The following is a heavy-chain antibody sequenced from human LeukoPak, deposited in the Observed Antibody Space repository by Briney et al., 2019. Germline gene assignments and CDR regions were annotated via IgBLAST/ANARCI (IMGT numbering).Heavy chain of an antibody. CDR3: AKVVDFWSGYPSSDP. CDR1: GFTFSSYA. Sequence: GGSLRLSCAASGFTFSSYAMSWVRQARGKGLEWVSAISVSGCSTYYADSVKGRFTISRDNSKNTLYLQMNSLRAEDTAVYYCAKVVDFWSGYPSSDPWGQGTLVTVSS. D-gene: IGHD3-3*01. J-gene: IGHJ5*02. CDR2: ISVSGCST. V-gene: IGHV3-23*01.